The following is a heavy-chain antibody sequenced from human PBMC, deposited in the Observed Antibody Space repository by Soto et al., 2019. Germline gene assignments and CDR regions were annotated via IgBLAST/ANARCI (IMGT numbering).Heavy chain of an antibody. J-gene: IGHJ4*02. CDR2: IYYSGST. V-gene: IGHV4-61*01. CDR1: GGSVSSGSYY. CDR3: ARDRAPLYFDY. Sequence: SETLSLTCTVSGGSVSSGSYYWSWIRQPPGKGLEWIGYIYYSGSTNYNPSLKSRVTISVDTSKNQFSLKLSSVTAADTAVYYCARDRAPLYFDYWGQGTLVTVSS.